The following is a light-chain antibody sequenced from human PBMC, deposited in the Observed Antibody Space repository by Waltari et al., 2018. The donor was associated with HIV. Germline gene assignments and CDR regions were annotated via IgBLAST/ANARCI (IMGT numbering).Light chain of an antibody. CDR3: SSYTSNSRV. CDR2: DVT. V-gene: IGLV2-14*03. J-gene: IGLJ1*01. CDR1: RSDVRGSNY. Sequence: QSALTQPASVSGSRGQSITISSTGTRSDVRGSNYSSWYQQHPGKAPKLMIYDVTNRPSGVSNRFSGSKSGNSASLTISGLQTEDEADYYCSSYTSNSRVFGTGTKVTVL.